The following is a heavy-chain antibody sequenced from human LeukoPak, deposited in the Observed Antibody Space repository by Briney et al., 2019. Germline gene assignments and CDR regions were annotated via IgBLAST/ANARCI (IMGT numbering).Heavy chain of an antibody. V-gene: IGHV1-2*02. D-gene: IGHD6-6*01. CDR1: GYTFTGYY. CDR3: ARRRSSSYYYYYMDV. Sequence: GASVKVSCKASGYTFTGYYMHWVRQAPGQGLEWMGWINPNSGGTNYAQKFQGRVTMTRDTSISTAYMELSRLRSDDTAVYYCARRRSSSYYYYYMDVWGKGPRSPSP. CDR2: INPNSGGT. J-gene: IGHJ6*03.